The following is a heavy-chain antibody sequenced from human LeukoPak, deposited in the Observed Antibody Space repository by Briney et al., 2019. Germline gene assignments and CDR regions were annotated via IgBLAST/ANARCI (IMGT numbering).Heavy chain of an antibody. J-gene: IGHJ5*02. CDR2: ITYNGGAM. D-gene: IGHD2-8*01. CDR1: GFALSDFY. V-gene: IGHV3-11*01. Sequence: GGSLRLSCAASGFALSDFYMSWIRQAPGKGLEWVSYITYNGGAMYYADSLKGRFTISRDNAKNSLYLQMNSLRAEDTAVYYCARGHLEWRAWGQGTLVTVSS. CDR3: ARGHLEWRA.